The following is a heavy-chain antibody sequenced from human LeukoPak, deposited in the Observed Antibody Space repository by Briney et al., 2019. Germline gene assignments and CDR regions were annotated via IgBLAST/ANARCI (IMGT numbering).Heavy chain of an antibody. D-gene: IGHD2-8*01. CDR2: IYNTGET. CDR1: GFTVNNNY. Sequence: GGSLRLSCAASGFTVNNNYMSWVRQAPGKGLEWVSFIYNTGETYYLDSVKGRFTISRDNSKNMLHLQMNSLRADDTAVYYCAKWYCTTSTCYYDYWGQGTLDTVSS. V-gene: IGHV3-53*01. CDR3: AKWYCTTSTCYYDY. J-gene: IGHJ4*02.